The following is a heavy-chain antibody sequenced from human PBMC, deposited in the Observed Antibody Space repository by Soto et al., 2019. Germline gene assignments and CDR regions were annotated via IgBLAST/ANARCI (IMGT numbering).Heavy chain of an antibody. CDR1: GFTFSSYA. J-gene: IGHJ6*02. CDR2: ISGSGGST. V-gene: IGHV3-23*01. CDR3: AKDLGGSYWITDYYYGMDV. D-gene: IGHD1-26*01. Sequence: EVQLLESGGGLVQPGGSLRLSCAVSGFTFSSYAMSWVRQAPGKGLEWVSAISGSGGSTYYADSVKGRFTISRDNSKNTLYLQMNSLRAEDTAVYYCAKDLGGSYWITDYYYGMDVWGQGTTVTVSS.